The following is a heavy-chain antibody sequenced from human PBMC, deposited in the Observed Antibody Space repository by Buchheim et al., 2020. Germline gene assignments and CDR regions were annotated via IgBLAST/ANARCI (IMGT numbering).Heavy chain of an antibody. Sequence: QVQLQESGPGLVKPSGTLSLTCAVSGGSISSSNWWSWVRQPPGKGLEWIGEIYHSGSTNYNPSLKSRVTISVDKSKNQFSLKLSSVTAADTAVYYCARDLRGRPYDSSGYYYRRGYFDYWGQGTL. CDR2: IYHSGST. V-gene: IGHV4-4*02. CDR1: GGSISSSNW. CDR3: ARDLRGRPYDSSGYYYRRGYFDY. D-gene: IGHD3-22*01. J-gene: IGHJ4*02.